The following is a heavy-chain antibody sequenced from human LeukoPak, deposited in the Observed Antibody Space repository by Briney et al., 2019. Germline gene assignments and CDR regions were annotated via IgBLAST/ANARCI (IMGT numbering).Heavy chain of an antibody. CDR1: GGSFSGYY. CDR2: ISSSGSTI. D-gene: IGHD3-10*01. CDR3: AGALMVRGVPYYYGMDV. Sequence: KPSETLSLTCAVYGGSFSGYYWSWIRQAPGKGLEWVSYISSSGSTIYYADSVKGRFTISRDNAKNSLYLQMNSLRAEDTAVYYCAGALMVRGVPYYYGMDVWGQGTTVTVSS. V-gene: IGHV3-11*04. J-gene: IGHJ6*02.